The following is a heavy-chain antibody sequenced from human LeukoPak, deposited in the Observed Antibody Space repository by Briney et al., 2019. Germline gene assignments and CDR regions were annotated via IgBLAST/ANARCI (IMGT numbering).Heavy chain of an antibody. CDR1: GFTFSSYS. Sequence: LTGGSLRLSCAASGFTFSSYSMNWVRQAPGKGLEWVSYISSSSSTIYYADSVKGRFTISRDNAKNSLYLQMNSLRAEDTAVYYCARDQGGNEEYFQHWGQGTLVTVSS. D-gene: IGHD4-23*01. J-gene: IGHJ1*01. CDR2: ISSSSSTI. V-gene: IGHV3-48*01. CDR3: ARDQGGNEEYFQH.